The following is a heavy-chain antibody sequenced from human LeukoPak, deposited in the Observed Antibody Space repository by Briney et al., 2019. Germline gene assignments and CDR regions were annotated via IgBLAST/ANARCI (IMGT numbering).Heavy chain of an antibody. CDR1: GDSISGTFY. CDR2: VYASGNT. Sequence: SQTLSLTCTVSGDSISGTFYWTWIRQPAGKGLEWIGRVYASGNTNYNPSLKSRVTISVDTSKNQFSLNLDSVTAADTAVYYCARAKSWLPLDSWGQGTLITVSS. CDR3: ARAKSWLPLDS. D-gene: IGHD5-24*01. J-gene: IGHJ4*02. V-gene: IGHV4-61*02.